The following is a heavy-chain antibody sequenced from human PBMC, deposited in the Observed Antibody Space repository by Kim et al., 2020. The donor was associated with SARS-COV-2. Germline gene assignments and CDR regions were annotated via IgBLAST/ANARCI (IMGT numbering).Heavy chain of an antibody. CDR3: ARDSVGIVGASWGYYFDY. V-gene: IGHV4-39*07. Sequence: KSRVTISVDTSKNQFSLKLSSVTAADTAVYYCARDSVGIVGASWGYYFDYWGQGTLVTVSS. D-gene: IGHD1-26*01. J-gene: IGHJ4*02.